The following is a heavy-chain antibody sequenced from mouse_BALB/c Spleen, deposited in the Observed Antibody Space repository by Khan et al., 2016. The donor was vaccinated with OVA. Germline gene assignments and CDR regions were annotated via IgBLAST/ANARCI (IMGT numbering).Heavy chain of an antibody. Sequence: QVQLQQSGAELAKPGASVKMSCKVSGYIFTSYWMNWVKQRPGQGLEWIGYINPSTSYIEYNQKFKDKATLTADKSSSTAYMRLSSLTSGDSAVYFCASSGYGSLAYWGQGTLVTVSA. J-gene: IGHJ3*01. CDR1: GYIFTSYW. D-gene: IGHD2-2*01. CDR2: INPSTSYI. CDR3: ASSGYGSLAY. V-gene: IGHV1-7*01.